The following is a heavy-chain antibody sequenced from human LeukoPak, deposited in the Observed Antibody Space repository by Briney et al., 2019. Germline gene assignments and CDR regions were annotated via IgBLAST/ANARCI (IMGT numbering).Heavy chain of an antibody. V-gene: IGHV3-53*01. CDR2: IYSGGYT. J-gene: IGHJ4*02. D-gene: IGHD3-10*01. CDR1: GFTVSSNY. Sequence: GGSLRLSCAASGFTVSSNYMSWVRQAPGKGLEWVSVIYSGGYTYYADSVKGRFTISRDNSKNTLYLQMNSLRAEDTAVYYCARELCFGGRGARTTDFDYWGQGTLVTVSS. CDR3: ARELCFGGRGARTTDFDY.